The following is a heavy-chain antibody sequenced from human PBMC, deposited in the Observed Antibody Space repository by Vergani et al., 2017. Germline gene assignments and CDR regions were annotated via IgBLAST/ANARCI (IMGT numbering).Heavy chain of an antibody. J-gene: IGHJ5*02. CDR1: GFTFNHYA. CDR2: IGGSGGST. V-gene: IGHV3-23*01. D-gene: IGHD3-10*01. Sequence: EVQLLESGGDLVQPGGSLRLSCAASGFTFNHYAMNWVRQAPGKGLEWVSGIGGSGGSTYYAGSVKGRFTISRDSSKNTLHLQINSLRVEDTAVYYCARGNYYGSGTYVDPWGQGTLVTVSS. CDR3: ARGNYYGSGTYVDP.